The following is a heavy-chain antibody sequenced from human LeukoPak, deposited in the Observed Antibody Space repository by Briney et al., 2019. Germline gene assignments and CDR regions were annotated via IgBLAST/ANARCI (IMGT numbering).Heavy chain of an antibody. D-gene: IGHD3-16*01. CDR3: ARDFGPRLYAFDV. Sequence: GGSLRLSCAASGFTFSSYSMNWVRQAPGKGLEWLSYISVSSRNVIDYADSVKGRFTISRDDAKNSLYLQMNSLRAEDTAVYFCARDFGPRLYAFDVWDQGTMITVSS. V-gene: IGHV3-48*04. CDR1: GFTFSSYS. CDR2: ISVSSRNVI. J-gene: IGHJ3*01.